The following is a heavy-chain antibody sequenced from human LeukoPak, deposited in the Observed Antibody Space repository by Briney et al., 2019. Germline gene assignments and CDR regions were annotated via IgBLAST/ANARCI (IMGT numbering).Heavy chain of an antibody. D-gene: IGHD3-10*01. CDR1: GYTFTNYG. V-gene: IGHV7-4-1*02. CDR2: INTNTGNP. CDR3: ARYYGSGTLYYSYGMDV. J-gene: IGHJ6*02. Sequence: ASVKVSCKASGYTFTNYGMNWVRQAPGQGLEWMGRINTNTGNPTYAQGFTGRFVFSLDTSVSTAYLQISSLKAEDTAVYYCARYYGSGTLYYSYGMDVWGQGTTVTVSS.